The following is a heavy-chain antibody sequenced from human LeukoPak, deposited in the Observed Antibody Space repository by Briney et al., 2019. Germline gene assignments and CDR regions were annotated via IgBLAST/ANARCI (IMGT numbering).Heavy chain of an antibody. V-gene: IGHV1-69*13. Sequence: GASVKVSCKASGGTFSSHAISWVRQAPGQGLEWMGGIIPIFGTANYAQKFQGRVTITADESTSTAYMELSSLRSEDTAVYYCARLTVAGGGFDYWGQGTLVTVSS. CDR1: GGTFSSHA. CDR3: ARLTVAGGGFDY. J-gene: IGHJ4*02. D-gene: IGHD6-19*01. CDR2: IIPIFGTA.